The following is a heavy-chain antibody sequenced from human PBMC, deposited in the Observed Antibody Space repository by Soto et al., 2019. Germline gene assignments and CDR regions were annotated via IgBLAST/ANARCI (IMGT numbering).Heavy chain of an antibody. J-gene: IGHJ4*02. Sequence: GGSLRLSCAASGFTFSSYSMNWVRQAPGKGLEWVSSISSCSSYIYYADSVKGRFTISRDNAKNSLYLQMNSRRAEDTAVYYCARDVESGSYYFDYWGQGTLVTVSS. CDR2: ISSCSSYI. CDR1: GFTFSSYS. D-gene: IGHD1-26*01. CDR3: ARDVESGSYYFDY. V-gene: IGHV3-21*01.